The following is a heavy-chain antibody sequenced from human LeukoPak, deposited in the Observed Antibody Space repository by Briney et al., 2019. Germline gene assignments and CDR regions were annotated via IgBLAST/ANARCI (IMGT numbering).Heavy chain of an antibody. Sequence: GRSLRLSCAASGFTFSDYYMSWIRQAPGKGLEWVSYISSSGSTIYYADSVKGRFTISRDNAKNSLYLQMNSLRAEDTAVYYCARGDCSSTSCPDTYYYYGMDVWGQGTTVTVSS. CDR2: ISSSGSTI. D-gene: IGHD2-2*01. CDR1: GFTFSDYY. V-gene: IGHV3-11*01. J-gene: IGHJ6*02. CDR3: ARGDCSSTSCPDTYYYYGMDV.